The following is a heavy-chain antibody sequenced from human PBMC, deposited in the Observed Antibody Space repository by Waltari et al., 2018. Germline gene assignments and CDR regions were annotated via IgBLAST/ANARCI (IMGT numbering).Heavy chain of an antibody. Sequence: QVPLVKSGAEVQKPGASVQASCKASGYTFTSYDLNWVRQAPGTGLQWMGWMNPNSGNTGYAQKFQGRVTRTTNTSISTAYMELSSLRSEDTAVYYCARAKAYYDILTGHSYYYYGMDIWGQGTTVTVSS. CDR2: MNPNSGNT. D-gene: IGHD3-9*01. J-gene: IGHJ6*02. CDR3: ARAKAYYDILTGHSYYYYGMDI. V-gene: IGHV1-8*01. CDR1: GYTFTSYD.